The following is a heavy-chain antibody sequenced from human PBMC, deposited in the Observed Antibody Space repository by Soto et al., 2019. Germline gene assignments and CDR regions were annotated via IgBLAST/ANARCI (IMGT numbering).Heavy chain of an antibody. D-gene: IGHD4-17*01. J-gene: IGHJ4*02. CDR1: GFTFSSYA. CDR3: AIETPTTVTTDY. V-gene: IGHV3-30-3*01. CDR2: ISYDGNNK. Sequence: QVQLVESGGGVVQPGRSLRLSCAASGFTFSSYAMHWVRQAPGKGLEWVAAISYDGNNKYYADSVKGRFIISRDNSKNTLSLQMNSLSAEDTAVYYCAIETPTTVTTDYWGQGTLVTVSS.